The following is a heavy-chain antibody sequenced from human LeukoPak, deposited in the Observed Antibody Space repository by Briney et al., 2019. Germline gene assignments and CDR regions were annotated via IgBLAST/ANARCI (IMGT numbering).Heavy chain of an antibody. CDR1: GGSISSSSYY. J-gene: IGHJ6*03. V-gene: IGHV4-39*07. CDR2: IYYSGST. D-gene: IGHD3-10*01. Sequence: PSETLSLTCTVSGGSISSSSYYWGWIRQPPGKGLEWIGSIYYSGSTYYNPSLKSRVTISVDTSKNQFSLKLSSVTAADTAVYYCARVSYGSGRHYYYYMDVWGKGTTVTISS. CDR3: ARVSYGSGRHYYYYMDV.